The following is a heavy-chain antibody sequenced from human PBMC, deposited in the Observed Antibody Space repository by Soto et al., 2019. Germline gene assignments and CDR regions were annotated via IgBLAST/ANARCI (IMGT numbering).Heavy chain of an antibody. V-gene: IGHV3-21*01. CDR1: GFTFNYYS. CDR3: ARRIIAAAGTRWFDP. J-gene: IGHJ5*02. D-gene: IGHD6-13*01. CDR2: ISSNSNYI. Sequence: GGSLRLSCAASGFTFNYYSMNWVRQAPGKGLEWVSSISSNSNYIYYADSVKGRFTISRDNAKNSLYLQMNSLRAEDTAVYYCARRIIAAAGTRWFDPWGQGTLVTVSS.